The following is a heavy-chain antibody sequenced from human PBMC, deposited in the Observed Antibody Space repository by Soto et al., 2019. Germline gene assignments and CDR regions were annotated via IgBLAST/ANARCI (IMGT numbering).Heavy chain of an antibody. CDR2: ISAYNGNT. D-gene: IGHD1-26*01. CDR3: ARHHELFIVGATLLFDY. J-gene: IGHJ4*02. Sequence: QVQLVQSGAEVKKPGASVKVSCKASGYTFTSYGISWVRQAPGQGLEWMGWISAYNGNTNYAQKLQGRVTMTTDTSTSTAYMELRSLRSDDTAVYYCARHHELFIVGATLLFDYRGQGTLVTVSS. V-gene: IGHV1-18*01. CDR1: GYTFTSYG.